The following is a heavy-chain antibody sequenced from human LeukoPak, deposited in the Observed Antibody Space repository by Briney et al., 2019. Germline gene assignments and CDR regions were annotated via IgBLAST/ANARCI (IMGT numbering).Heavy chain of an antibody. J-gene: IGHJ4*02. D-gene: IGHD2-15*01. CDR2: MYYSGNT. Sequence: PSETLSLTCTVPGGSISSGHYWWGCIRQPPGKGLDWIGSMYYSGNTHYNPSLQSRVTVSVDTSKNQFSLKLTSVTAADTAAYYCVRQRGVGSCSFDYWGQGNLVTVSS. CDR3: VRQRGVGSCSFDY. CDR1: GGSISSGHYW. V-gene: IGHV4-39*01.